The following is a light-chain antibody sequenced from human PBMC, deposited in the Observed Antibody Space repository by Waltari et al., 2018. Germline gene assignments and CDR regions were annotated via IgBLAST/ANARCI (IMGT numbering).Light chain of an antibody. CDR1: QSVNSY. Sequence: EIVLTQSPGTLSLSPGEGATPSCRTSQSVNSYLAWYQQKPGQAPRLLIYGASTRATGIPDRFSGSGSGTDFTLTITRLEPEDFAVYYCQQYGSSPPDTFGGGTKVEIE. J-gene: IGKJ4*01. V-gene: IGKV3-20*01. CDR3: QQYGSSPPDT. CDR2: GAS.